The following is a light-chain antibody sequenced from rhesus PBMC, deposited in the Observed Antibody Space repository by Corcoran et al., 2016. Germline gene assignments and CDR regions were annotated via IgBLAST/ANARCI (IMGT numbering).Light chain of an antibody. CDR2: KAS. J-gene: IGKJ2*01. CDR1: QGVNSW. CDR3: LQYSNRPYS. V-gene: IGKV1-22*01. Sequence: DIQMTQSPSSLSASVGDKVTITCRASQGVNSWLGWYQQKPGKAPKLLIYKASSLQSGVPSRFSGSGSGTDVTLPISSLQPEDFAIYYCLQYSNRPYSFGQGTKIEIK.